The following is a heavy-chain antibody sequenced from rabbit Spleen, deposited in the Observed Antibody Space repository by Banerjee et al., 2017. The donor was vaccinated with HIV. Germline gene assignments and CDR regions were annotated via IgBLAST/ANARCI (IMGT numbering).Heavy chain of an antibody. CDR2: INTVTGKS. CDR3: ARAGEGGDGYLNL. CDR1: GFSLSNSDC. V-gene: IGHV1S45*01. Sequence: EQLVESGGGLVQPGGSLKLTCTASGFSLSNSDCRCWVRQAPGKGLEWIACINTVTGKSVYASWAKGRFTASKTSSTTVTLQMTSLTAADTATYFCARAGEGGDGYLNLWGQGTLVTVS. D-gene: IGHD5-1*01. J-gene: IGHJ4*01.